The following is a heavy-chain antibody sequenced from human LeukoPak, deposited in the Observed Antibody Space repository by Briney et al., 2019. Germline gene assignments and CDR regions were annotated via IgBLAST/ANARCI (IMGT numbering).Heavy chain of an antibody. V-gene: IGHV4-59*01. CDR1: GGSISSYY. Sequence: SETLFLTCTVSGGSISSYYWCWIRQPPGKVLEWIGYIYYSGSTNYNPSLKSRVTISVDTSKNQFSLKLSSVTAADTAVYYCARDSREGASYSSSWYYFNYWGQGTLVTVSS. CDR2: IYYSGST. D-gene: IGHD6-13*01. J-gene: IGHJ4*02. CDR3: ARDSREGASYSSSWYYFNY.